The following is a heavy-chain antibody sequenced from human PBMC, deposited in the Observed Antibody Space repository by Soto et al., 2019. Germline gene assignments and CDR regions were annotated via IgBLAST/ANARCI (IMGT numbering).Heavy chain of an antibody. V-gene: IGHV6-1*01. CDR2: TYYRSKWYN. J-gene: IGHJ6*02. Sequence: PSQTLSLTCAISGDSVSSNSAAWNWIRQSPSRGLEWLGRTYYRSKWYNDYAVSVKSRITINPDTSKNQFSLQLNSVTPEDTAVYYCARGGAGFVVVPAAVLGRYYGMDVWGQGATVTVSS. CDR1: GDSVSSNSAA. D-gene: IGHD2-2*01. CDR3: ARGGAGFVVVPAAVLGRYYGMDV.